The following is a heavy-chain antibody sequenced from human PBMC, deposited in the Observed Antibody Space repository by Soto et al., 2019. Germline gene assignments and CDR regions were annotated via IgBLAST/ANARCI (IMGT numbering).Heavy chain of an antibody. CDR3: ARQSGDYGYYYYGMDV. D-gene: IGHD4-17*01. CDR1: GFTVSSNY. V-gene: IGHV3-53*01. Sequence: GGSLRLSCAASGFTVSSNYMSWVRQAPGKGLEWVSVTYSGGSTYYADSVKGRFTISRDNSKNTLYLQMNSLRAGDTAVYYCARQSGDYGYYYYGMDVWGQGTTVTVSS. J-gene: IGHJ6*02. CDR2: TYSGGST.